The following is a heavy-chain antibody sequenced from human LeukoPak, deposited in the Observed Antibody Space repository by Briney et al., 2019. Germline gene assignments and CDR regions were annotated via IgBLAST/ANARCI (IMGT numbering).Heavy chain of an antibody. CDR3: ARVETSSYDY. Sequence: PGGSLRLSCAASGFTVSINYMSWVRPAPGKGLEWVSVIYSGGNTYYADSVKGRFTISRYNSKNTVYLQMNSLRAEDTAVYYCARVETSSYDYWGQGTLVTVSS. CDR1: GFTVSINY. CDR2: IYSGGNT. J-gene: IGHJ4*02. V-gene: IGHV3-53*01. D-gene: IGHD4-23*01.